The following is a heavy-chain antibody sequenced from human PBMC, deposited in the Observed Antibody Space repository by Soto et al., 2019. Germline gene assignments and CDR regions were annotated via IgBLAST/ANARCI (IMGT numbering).Heavy chain of an antibody. CDR3: ARGHDYNNYEYYFGS. CDR2: LNSDGTST. CDR1: GFTFSNHW. J-gene: IGHJ4*02. V-gene: IGHV3-74*01. D-gene: IGHD4-4*01. Sequence: QAGGSPRLSCVASGFTFSNHWMHWVRQAPGKGLVWVSRLNSDGTSTNYADSVKGRFTISRDNAKNTLYLQVASLRAEDTAVYYCARGHDYNNYEYYFGSWGQGTLVTVSS.